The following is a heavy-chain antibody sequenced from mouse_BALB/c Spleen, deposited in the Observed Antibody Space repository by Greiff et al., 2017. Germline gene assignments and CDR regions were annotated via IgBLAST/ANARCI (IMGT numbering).Heavy chain of an antibody. CDR2: ISYSGST. CDR3: ARYRVTTRAMDY. D-gene: IGHD2-3*01. J-gene: IGHJ4*01. CDR1: GYSITSDYA. Sequence: DVQLQESGPGLVKPSQSLSLTCTVTGYSITSDYAWNWIRQFPGNKLEWMGYISYSGSTSYNPSLKSRISITRDTSKNQFFLQLNSVTTEDTATYYCARYRVTTRAMDYWGQGTSVTVSS. V-gene: IGHV3-2*02.